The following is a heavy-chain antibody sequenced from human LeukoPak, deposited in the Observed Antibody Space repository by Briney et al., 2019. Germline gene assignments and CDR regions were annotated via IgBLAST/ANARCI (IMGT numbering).Heavy chain of an antibody. Sequence: ASVKVSCKASGYTFTGYYMHWVRQAPGQGLEWMGWINPNSGGTNYAQKFQGRVTVTRDTSISTAYMELSRLRSDDTAVYYCARTEQLVRWWFDPWGQGTLVTVSS. CDR1: GYTFTGYY. CDR3: ARTEQLVRWWFDP. CDR2: INPNSGGT. D-gene: IGHD6-13*01. J-gene: IGHJ5*02. V-gene: IGHV1-2*02.